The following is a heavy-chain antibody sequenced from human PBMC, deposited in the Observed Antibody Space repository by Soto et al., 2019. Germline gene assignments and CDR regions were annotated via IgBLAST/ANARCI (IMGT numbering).Heavy chain of an antibody. CDR2: INSDGSST. V-gene: IGHV3-74*01. CDR1: GFTFSSYW. CDR3: ARDYPTTVNPLLWYYGMDV. J-gene: IGHJ6*02. D-gene: IGHD4-17*01. Sequence: GGSLRLSCAASGFTFSSYWMHWVRQAPGKGLVWVSRINSDGSSTSYADSVKGRFTISRDNAKNTLYLQMNSLRAEDTAVYYCARDYPTTVNPLLWYYGMDVWGQGTTVTVSS.